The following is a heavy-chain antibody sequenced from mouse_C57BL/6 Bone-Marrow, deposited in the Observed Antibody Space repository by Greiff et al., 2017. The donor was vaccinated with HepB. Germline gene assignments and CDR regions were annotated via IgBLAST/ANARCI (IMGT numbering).Heavy chain of an antibody. V-gene: IGHV1-55*01. Sequence: QVQLKQPGAELVKPGASVKMSCKASGYTFTSYWITWVKQRPGQGLEWIGDIYPGSGSTNYNEKFKSKATLTVDTSSSTAYMQLSSLTSEDSAVYYCASHTSLYDGYYVWFAYWGQGTLVTVSA. CDR1: GYTFTSYW. CDR3: ASHTSLYDGYYVWFAY. J-gene: IGHJ3*01. CDR2: IYPGSGST. D-gene: IGHD2-3*01.